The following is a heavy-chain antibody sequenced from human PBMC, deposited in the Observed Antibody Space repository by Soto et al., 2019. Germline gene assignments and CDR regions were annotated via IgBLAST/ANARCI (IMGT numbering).Heavy chain of an antibody. D-gene: IGHD6-13*01. CDR2: ISGGGGNT. J-gene: IGHJ6*02. CDR1: GFTFSSYA. V-gene: IGHV3-23*01. Sequence: EVQLLESGGGLVQPGGSLRLSCAASGFTFSSYAMSWVRQAPGKGLEWVSAISGGGGNTYYADSVKGRFTISRDNSKNPLYLQMNSLRVEDTAVYYCAKHSSPYYYGRDVWGQGTTVTVSS. CDR3: AKHSSPYYYGRDV.